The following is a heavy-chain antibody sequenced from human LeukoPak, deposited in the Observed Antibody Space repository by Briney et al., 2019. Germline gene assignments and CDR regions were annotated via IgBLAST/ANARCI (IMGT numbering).Heavy chain of an antibody. J-gene: IGHJ5*02. CDR1: GGSVSSGSYY. V-gene: IGHV4-61*01. Sequence: SETLSLTCTVSGGSVSSGSYYWSWIRQPPGKGLEWIGYIYYSGSTNYNPSLKSRVTISVDTSKNQFSLKLSSVTAADTAVYCCARRVTLTGRNWFDPWGQGTLVTVSS. CDR2: IYYSGST. CDR3: ARRVTLTGRNWFDP. D-gene: IGHD3-9*01.